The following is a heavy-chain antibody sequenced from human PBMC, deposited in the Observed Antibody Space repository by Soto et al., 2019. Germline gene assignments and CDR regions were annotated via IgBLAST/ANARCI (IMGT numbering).Heavy chain of an antibody. J-gene: IGHJ6*02. CDR1: GYIFSNFG. CDR3: AKDASSWFYYYYGMDV. D-gene: IGHD2-2*01. CDR2: ISGYNDNT. Sequence: IYLVQSGPEVRKPGASVKVSCKAPGYIFSNFGISWVRQAPGQGLEWMGWISGYNDNTKYAQKFQGRVRMTTDISTSTAYMELTPLRSEDTAVYYCAKDASSWFYYYYGMDVWGQGTTVTVSS. V-gene: IGHV1-18*01.